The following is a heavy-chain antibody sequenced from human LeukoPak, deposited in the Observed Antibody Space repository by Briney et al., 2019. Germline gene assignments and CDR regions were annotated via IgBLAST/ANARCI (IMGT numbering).Heavy chain of an antibody. J-gene: IGHJ4*02. CDR1: GYSSTSYW. Sequence: GESLKISSRGSGYSSTSYWIGWLRQMPGGDVVWLVIFYSGDSDTRYSPPFQGQVTISVDKSINPASLQLSTLTASDTAMYYWAGRNLKGVEYWGQGTLVTVSS. V-gene: IGHV5-51*01. CDR2: FYSGDSDT. CDR3: AGRNLKGVEY.